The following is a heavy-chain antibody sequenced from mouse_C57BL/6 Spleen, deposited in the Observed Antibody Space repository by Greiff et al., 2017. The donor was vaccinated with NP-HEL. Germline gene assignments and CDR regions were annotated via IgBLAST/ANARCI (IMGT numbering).Heavy chain of an antibody. CDR2: INSDGSST. CDR1: GFTFSDYY. D-gene: IGHD2-3*01. Sequence: EVKLMESEGGLVQPGSSMKLSCTASGFTFSDYYMAWVRQVPEKGLEWVANINSDGSSTYYLDSLKSRFIISRDNAKNILYLQMSSLKSEDTATYYCARVIYDGYYGYFDVWGTGTTVTVSS. CDR3: ARVIYDGYYGYFDV. V-gene: IGHV5-16*01. J-gene: IGHJ1*03.